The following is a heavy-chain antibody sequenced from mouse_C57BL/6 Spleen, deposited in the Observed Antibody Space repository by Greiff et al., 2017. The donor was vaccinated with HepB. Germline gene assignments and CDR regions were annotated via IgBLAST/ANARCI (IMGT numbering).Heavy chain of an antibody. Sequence: QVQLQQPGAELVKPGASVKLPCKASGYTFTSYWMHWVKQRPGQGLEWIGMIHPNSGSTNYNEKFKSKATLTVDKSSSTAYMQLSSLTSEDSAVYYCASGGRGDAMDYWGQGTSVTVSS. CDR2: IHPNSGST. D-gene: IGHD3-3*01. CDR3: ASGGRGDAMDY. J-gene: IGHJ4*01. CDR1: GYTFTSYW. V-gene: IGHV1-64*01.